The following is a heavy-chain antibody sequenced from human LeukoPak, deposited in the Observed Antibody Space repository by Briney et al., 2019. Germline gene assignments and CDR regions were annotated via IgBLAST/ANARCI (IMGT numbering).Heavy chain of an antibody. J-gene: IGHJ4*02. Sequence: SETLSLTCIVSGGSTSSYYWSWIRQPPGKGLEWIGYIHYSGSTNYNPSLKSRVTISLDTSKNQFSLKLSSVTDADTAVYYCARLFWSDSHSFDYWGQGTLVTVSS. CDR2: IHYSGST. V-gene: IGHV4-59*01. CDR3: ARLFWSDSHSFDY. D-gene: IGHD3-3*01. CDR1: GGSTSSYY.